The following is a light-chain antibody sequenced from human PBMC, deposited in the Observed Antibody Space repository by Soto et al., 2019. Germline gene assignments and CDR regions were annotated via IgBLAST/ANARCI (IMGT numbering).Light chain of an antibody. J-gene: IGLJ3*02. CDR2: DVT. Sequence: QSALTQPVSVSGSPGQSITISCTGTDNDVGVYNYVSWYQQHPGKAPELIIYDVTNRPSGVSNRFSGSKSGNTASLTISGLQAEDEADYYCSSYTTRTTRVFGGGTEVTVL. CDR1: DNDVGVYNY. V-gene: IGLV2-14*01. CDR3: SSYTTRTTRV.